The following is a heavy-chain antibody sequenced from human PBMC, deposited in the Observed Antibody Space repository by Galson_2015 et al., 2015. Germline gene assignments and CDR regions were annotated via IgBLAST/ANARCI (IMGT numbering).Heavy chain of an antibody. J-gene: IGHJ5*02. CDR2: IDGSGSST. D-gene: IGHD5-12*01. CDR1: GFVFTNYA. V-gene: IGHV3-23*01. Sequence: SLRLSCAASGFVFTNYAMGWVRQAPGKGLQWVSAIDGSGSSTYYADSVKGRFTITRDNSQNTLYLQMNSLRAEDTAIYYCAKGPNRDDSASDYTLDPWGKGTPVTVAA. CDR3: AKGPNRDDSASDYTLDP.